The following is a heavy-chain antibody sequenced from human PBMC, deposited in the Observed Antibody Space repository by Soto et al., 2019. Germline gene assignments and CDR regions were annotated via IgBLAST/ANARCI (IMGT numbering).Heavy chain of an antibody. Sequence: ASVQVSCQASGYTSPSYDINWVRQAAGQGPEWMGSVTPRNGDTAFAQKYQGRVTVTSNTSMSTVYMELSNLRSDDTAVYYCARGGSYWARRHYFDSWGQGTLVTVSS. CDR3: ARGGSYWARRHYFDS. V-gene: IGHV1-8*02. CDR1: GYTSPSYD. CDR2: VTPRNGDT. D-gene: IGHD2-8*02. J-gene: IGHJ4*02.